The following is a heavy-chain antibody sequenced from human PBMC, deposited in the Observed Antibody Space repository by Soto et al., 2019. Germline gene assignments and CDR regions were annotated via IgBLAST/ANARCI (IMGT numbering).Heavy chain of an antibody. CDR2: IYYSGST. CDR1: GGSISSGGYY. Sequence: SETLSLTCTVSGGSISSGGYYWSWIRQHPGKGLEWIGYIYYSGSTYYNPSLKSRVTISVDTSKNQFSLKLSSMTAADTAVYYCARILRDSSSSAVTLDQYYFDYWGQGTLVTVS. D-gene: IGHD6-6*01. J-gene: IGHJ4*02. CDR3: ARILRDSSSSAVTLDQYYFDY. V-gene: IGHV4-31*03.